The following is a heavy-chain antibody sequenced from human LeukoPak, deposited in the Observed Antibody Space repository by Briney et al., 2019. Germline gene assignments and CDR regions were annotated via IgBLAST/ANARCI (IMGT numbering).Heavy chain of an antibody. V-gene: IGHV3-30-3*01. J-gene: IGHJ4*02. CDR3: ARDGVYYYGSGSYYNCGFDY. D-gene: IGHD3-10*01. CDR2: ISYDGSNK. CDR1: GFTFSSYA. Sequence: GGSLRLSCAASGFTFSSYAMHWVRQAPGKGVEWVADISYDGSNKYYADSVKGGFTISRENSKKTLYMQKKRVRAEDTAVYYCARDGVYYYGSGSYYNCGFDYWGQGTLVTVSS.